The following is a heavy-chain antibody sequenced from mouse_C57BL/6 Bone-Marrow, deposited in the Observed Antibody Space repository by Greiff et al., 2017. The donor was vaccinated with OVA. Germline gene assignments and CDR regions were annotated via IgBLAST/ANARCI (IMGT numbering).Heavy chain of an antibody. V-gene: IGHV1-58*01. CDR1: GYTFTSYG. D-gene: IGHD1-1*02. J-gene: IGHJ1*03. CDR3: ASGYGGPLWWFGD. CDR2: IYTGNGYT. Sequence: VQLQQSGAELVRPGSSVKMSCTTSGYTFTSYGINWVKQRPGQGLEWIGNIYTGNGYTEYNEKFKGKATLTSDTSSSTAYMQLSSLTSEDSAFYFGASGYGGPLWWFGDWGTGTTVTVSS.